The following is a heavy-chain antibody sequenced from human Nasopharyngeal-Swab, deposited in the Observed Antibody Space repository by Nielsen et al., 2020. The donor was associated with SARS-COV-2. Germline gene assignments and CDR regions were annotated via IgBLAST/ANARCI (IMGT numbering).Heavy chain of an antibody. Sequence: GESLKISCPASGFDFWKYAMSWVRQAPGKGLDWVSTVSNNDGSLTFYADSVKGRFTISRDTSKNTVSLQMNSLRAEDTAVYYCAKDDFCPACAFDVWGQGTIVTVSS. V-gene: IGHV3-23*01. CDR1: GFDFWKYA. CDR3: AKDDFCPACAFDV. D-gene: IGHD2-21*02. J-gene: IGHJ3*01. CDR2: VSNNDGSLT.